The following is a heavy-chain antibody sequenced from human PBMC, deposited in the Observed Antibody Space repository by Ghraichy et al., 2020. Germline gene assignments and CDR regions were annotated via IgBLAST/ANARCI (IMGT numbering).Heavy chain of an antibody. J-gene: IGHJ6*02. D-gene: IGHD1-14*01. CDR1: GGSISSYY. Sequence: SETLSLTCTVSGGSISSYYWSWIRQPPGKGLEWIGYIYYSGSTNYNPSLKSRVTISVDTSKNQFSLKLSSVTAADTAVYYCARGGNRRSYYYYGMDVWGQGTTVTVSS. CDR3: ARGGNRRSYYYYGMDV. V-gene: IGHV4-59*01. CDR2: IYYSGST.